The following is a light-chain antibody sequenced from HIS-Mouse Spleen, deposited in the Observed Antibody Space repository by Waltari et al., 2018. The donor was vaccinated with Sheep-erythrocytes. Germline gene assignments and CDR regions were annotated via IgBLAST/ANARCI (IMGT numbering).Light chain of an antibody. CDR2: RNN. CDR3: AAWDDSLNGGV. V-gene: IGLV1-44*01. Sequence: QSVLTQPPSASGTPGQRVTISCSGSSSNIGSNTVNWYQQLPGTAPKLLIYRNNQRPSGVPDRCSGSKAGTSASLAISGLQSEDEADYYCAAWDDSLNGGVFGGGTKLTVL. J-gene: IGLJ3*02. CDR1: SSNIGSNT.